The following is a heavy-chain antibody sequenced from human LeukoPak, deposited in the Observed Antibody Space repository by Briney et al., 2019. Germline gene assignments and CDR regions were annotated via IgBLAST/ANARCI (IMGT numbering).Heavy chain of an antibody. CDR1: GFTFSSYA. Sequence: GRSLRLSCAASGFTFSSYAMHWVRQAPGKGLEWVAVISYDGSNKYYADSVKGRFTISRDNSKNTLYLQMNSLRAEDTAVYYCARTNIHGGIAVSYFDYWGQGTLVTVSS. CDR3: ARTNIHGGIAVSYFDY. CDR2: ISYDGSNK. D-gene: IGHD6-19*01. J-gene: IGHJ4*02. V-gene: IGHV3-30-3*01.